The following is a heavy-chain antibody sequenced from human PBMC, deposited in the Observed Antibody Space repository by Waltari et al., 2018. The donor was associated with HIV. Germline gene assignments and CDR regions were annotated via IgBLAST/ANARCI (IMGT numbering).Heavy chain of an antibody. J-gene: IGHJ4*02. CDR1: GFTFRSYG. CDR2: MSHNGNTK. CDR3: AKDRDPYNVVEIYGMFDS. V-gene: IGHV3-30*18. D-gene: IGHD2-15*01. Sequence: QVLLVESGGGVVQPGKSLRLPCAACGFTFRSYGMLWVRQSPGKGLECVAFMSHNGNTKYYAESVKGRFTISRDNSKNTLYLEMNNLRLDDTAIYYCAKDRDPYNVVEIYGMFDSWGQGTLVTVSS.